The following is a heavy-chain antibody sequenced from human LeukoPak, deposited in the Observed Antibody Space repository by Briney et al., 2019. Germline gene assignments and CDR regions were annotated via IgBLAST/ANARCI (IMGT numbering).Heavy chain of an antibody. CDR1: GYTFTSNY. Sequence: ASVKVSCKAFGYTFTSNYMHWVRQAPGQGPEWMGVISPSGGSTTYAQKFQGRVTLTRDMSTSTDYLELSSLRSEDTAVYYCARGGGRYSSGYGDYWGQGTLVTVSS. CDR2: ISPSGGST. J-gene: IGHJ4*02. V-gene: IGHV1-46*01. CDR3: ARGGGRYSSGYGDY. D-gene: IGHD3-22*01.